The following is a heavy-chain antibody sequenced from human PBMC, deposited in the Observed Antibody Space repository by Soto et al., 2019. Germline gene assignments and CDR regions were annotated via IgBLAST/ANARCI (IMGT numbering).Heavy chain of an antibody. V-gene: IGHV3-48*03. CDR3: ASDTPGMEDFEY. CDR2: ISPSGNIK. Sequence: EVQLLESGGDLVQPGGSLRLSCATSGITVSAHDWNWVRQAPGQGLEWVSYISPSGNIKTYAASVKGRFTISRDNAKNSLYLQMNNLRVEDTAVYYCASDTPGMEDFEYWGQGTLVTVSS. J-gene: IGHJ4*02. D-gene: IGHD1-1*01. CDR1: GITVSAHD.